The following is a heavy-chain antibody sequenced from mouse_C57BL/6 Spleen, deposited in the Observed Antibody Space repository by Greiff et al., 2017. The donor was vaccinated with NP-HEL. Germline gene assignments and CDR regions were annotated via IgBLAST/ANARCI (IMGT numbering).Heavy chain of an antibody. J-gene: IGHJ4*01. CDR3: ARYGDDYDYYAMDC. V-gene: IGHV1-7*01. CDR1: GYTFTSYW. Sequence: QVQLQQSGAELAKPGASVKLSCKASGYTFTSYWMHWVKQRPGQGLVWIGYINPSSGYTKYNQKLKDKATLTADKSSSTAYMQLSSLTYQNSAVYECARYGDDYDYYAMDCWGQGTSVTVSS. CDR2: INPSSGYT. D-gene: IGHD2-4*01.